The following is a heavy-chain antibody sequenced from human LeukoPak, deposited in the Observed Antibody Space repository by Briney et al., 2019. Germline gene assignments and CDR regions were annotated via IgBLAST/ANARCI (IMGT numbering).Heavy chain of an antibody. Sequence: PSETLSLTCTVSGGSISSYYWSWIRQPPGKGLEWIGEINHSGSTNYNPSLKSRVTISVDTSKNQFSLKLSSVTAADTAVYYCARGTFRVFPYYYDSSGYSAFDIWGQGTMVTVSS. D-gene: IGHD3-22*01. CDR1: GGSISSYY. CDR3: ARGTFRVFPYYYDSSGYSAFDI. V-gene: IGHV4-34*01. CDR2: INHSGST. J-gene: IGHJ3*02.